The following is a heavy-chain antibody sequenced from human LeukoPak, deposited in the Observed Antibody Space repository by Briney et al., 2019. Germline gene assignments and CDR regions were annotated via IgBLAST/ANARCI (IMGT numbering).Heavy chain of an antibody. CDR1: GYTFTGYY. J-gene: IGHJ4*02. CDR2: INPNSGGT. V-gene: IGHV1-2*06. CDR3: AREVNGDYALDY. Sequence: ASVKVSCKASGYTFTGYYMHWVRQAPGQGLEWMGRINPNSGGTNYAQKFQGRVTMTRDTSISTAYMELSRLRSDDTAEYYCAREVNGDYALDYWGQGTLVTVSS. D-gene: IGHD4-17*01.